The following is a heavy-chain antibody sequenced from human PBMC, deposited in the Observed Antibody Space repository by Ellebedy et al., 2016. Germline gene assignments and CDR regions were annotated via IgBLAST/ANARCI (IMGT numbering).Heavy chain of an antibody. J-gene: IGHJ6*03. CDR2: IYYSGST. V-gene: IGHV4-39*01. Sequence: SETLSLXXTVSGGSISSSSYYWGWIRQPPGKGLEWIGSIYYSGSTYYNPSLKSRVTISVDTSKNQFSLKLSSVTAADTAVYYCARTDIVVVTVSYYYYYMDVWGKGTTVTVSS. D-gene: IGHD2-2*01. CDR3: ARTDIVVVTVSYYYYYMDV. CDR1: GGSISSSSYY.